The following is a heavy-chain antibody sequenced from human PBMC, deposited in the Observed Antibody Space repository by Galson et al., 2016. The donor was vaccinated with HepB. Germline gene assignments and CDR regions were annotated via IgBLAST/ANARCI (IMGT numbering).Heavy chain of an antibody. CDR2: IYYSGTT. V-gene: IGHV4-39*07. Sequence: ETLSLTCNVSGAPISSTSSYWGWIRQPPGKGLEWIASIYYSGTTYYNASLKSRVTISVDTSKNQFSLKLSSVTAADTAVYYCARDSDYYESSGYLGPATFDIWGQGTMVTVSS. J-gene: IGHJ3*02. CDR3: ARDSDYYESSGYLGPATFDI. D-gene: IGHD3-22*01. CDR1: GAPISSTSSY.